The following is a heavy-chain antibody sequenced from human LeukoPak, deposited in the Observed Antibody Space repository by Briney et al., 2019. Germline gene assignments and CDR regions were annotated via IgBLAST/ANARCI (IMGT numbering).Heavy chain of an antibody. J-gene: IGHJ5*02. CDR1: GGSISSSNW. V-gene: IGHV4-4*02. D-gene: IGHD2-2*01. CDR3: ARITGRGYCTSSSCRGAWFDP. Sequence: EPSETLSLTCAVSGGSISSSNWWSWVRQPPGKGLEWIGEIYHSGSTNYNPSLKSRVTISVDKSNNQFSLKLSSVTAADTAVYYCARITGRGYCTSSSCRGAWFDPWGHGTLVTVSS. CDR2: IYHSGST.